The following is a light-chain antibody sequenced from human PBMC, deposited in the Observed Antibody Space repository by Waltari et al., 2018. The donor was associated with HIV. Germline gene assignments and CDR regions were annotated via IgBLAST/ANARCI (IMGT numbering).Light chain of an antibody. Sequence: EIELTQSPGTLSLSPGERATLACRASKSLNSTYLAWYQQQPGQTPRLLIYGASSRAIGIPDRFSGSGSGTDFTLTISRLEPGDFAVYYCHQYGSSPRTFGRGTKVDIK. CDR2: GAS. CDR1: KSLNSTY. J-gene: IGKJ1*01. V-gene: IGKV3-20*01. CDR3: HQYGSSPRT.